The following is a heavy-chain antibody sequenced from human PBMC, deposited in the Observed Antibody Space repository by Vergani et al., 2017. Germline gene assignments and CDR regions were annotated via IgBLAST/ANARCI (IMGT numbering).Heavy chain of an antibody. Sequence: QVQLQESGPGLVKPSETLALICDVFDFISNGHYWGWIRQSPEKGLEWIGSLYASGSTYYSPSLKSRVAISIDTSKNHFSLRLSSVTAADTAVYYCARENVVPAASDNWFDPWGQGTLVTVSS. CDR3: ARENVVPAASDNWFDP. CDR2: LYASGST. CDR1: DFISNGHY. D-gene: IGHD2-2*01. V-gene: IGHV4-38-2*02. J-gene: IGHJ5*02.